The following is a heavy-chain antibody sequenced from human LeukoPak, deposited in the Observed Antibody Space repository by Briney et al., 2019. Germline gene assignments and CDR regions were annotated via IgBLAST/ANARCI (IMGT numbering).Heavy chain of an antibody. CDR3: AREWPGITAGYFDL. Sequence: SETLSLTCTVSGGSISRYYWSWIRQPPGKGLEWIGYIYYSGSTNYNPSLKSRVTISVDTSKNQFSLKLSSVTAADTAVYYCAREWPGITAGYFDLWAVAPWSLSPQ. D-gene: IGHD3-16*01. J-gene: IGHJ2*01. CDR1: GGSISRYY. V-gene: IGHV4-59*01. CDR2: IYYSGST.